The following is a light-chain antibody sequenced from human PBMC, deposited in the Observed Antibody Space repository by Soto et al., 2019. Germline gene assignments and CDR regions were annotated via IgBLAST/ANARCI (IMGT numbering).Light chain of an antibody. CDR1: QSVRNSY. J-gene: IGKJ2*01. V-gene: IGKV3-20*01. CDR3: QHYGSSPYT. Sequence: EIRLTQYPGTLSLSPGERATLSCRASQSVRNSYLAWYQQKPGQAPRLLIYGASGRATGIPDRFSGSGSGTALTLTISRLEPEDFAVYYCQHYGSSPYTCGQGTKLEI. CDR2: GAS.